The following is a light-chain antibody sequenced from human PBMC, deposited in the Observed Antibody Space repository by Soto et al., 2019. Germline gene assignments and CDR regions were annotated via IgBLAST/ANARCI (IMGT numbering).Light chain of an antibody. Sequence: QSALTQPRSVSGSPGQSVTISCTGTSSDVGGYNYVSWYEQHPDKAPKLIIYDVNKWHSGVPDRFSGYKSGNTASLAIYGLQAEDEAEYYCCSYAGSYSLYVFGTGTKLTVL. J-gene: IGLJ1*01. V-gene: IGLV2-11*01. CDR1: SSDVGGYNY. CDR3: CSYAGSYSLYV. CDR2: DVN.